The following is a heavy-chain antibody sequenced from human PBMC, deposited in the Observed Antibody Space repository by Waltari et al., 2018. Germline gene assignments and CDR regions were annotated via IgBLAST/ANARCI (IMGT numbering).Heavy chain of an antibody. CDR1: RFTFDDCT. V-gene: IGHV3-43*01. CDR2: VDRDGIVT. J-gene: IGHJ4*02. Sequence: EVQLVESGGGVVQPGGSLRLSCEASRFTFDDCTMHWVRQAPGKGLEWVSLVDRDGIVTYYADSVKCRFIISRDNSKKSLYLQMNSLRTEDTALYYCAGDDVTYGQVSYWGQGTLVIVSS. D-gene: IGHD4-17*01. CDR3: AGDDVTYGQVSY.